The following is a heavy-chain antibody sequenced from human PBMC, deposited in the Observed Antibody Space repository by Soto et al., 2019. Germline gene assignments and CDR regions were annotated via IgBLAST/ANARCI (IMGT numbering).Heavy chain of an antibody. Sequence: EVQLVESGGGLVHPGRSLRLSCVASGFIFDDHVMHWVRRVPGKGLEWVGHITWDGYSIGYGGSVRGRFTISRDNAKNTLYLQMNSLRPEDTALYYCARSWSGSTSGRVDVWGQGTTVTVSS. J-gene: IGHJ6*02. CDR1: GFIFDDHV. CDR2: ITWDGYSI. CDR3: ARSWSGSTSGRVDV. V-gene: IGHV3-9*01. D-gene: IGHD3-3*01.